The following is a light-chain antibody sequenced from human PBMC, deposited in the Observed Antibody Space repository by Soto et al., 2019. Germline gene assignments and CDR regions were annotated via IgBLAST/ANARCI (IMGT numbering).Light chain of an antibody. J-gene: IGKJ1*01. CDR1: QSVRSNY. V-gene: IGKV3-20*01. Sequence: EIVLTQSPGTLSFSPGERATLSCRSSQSVRSNYLAWYQQKPGQAPRLLIYGASSRATGIPERFSGSGSGTDFTLIISRLEPEDSATYYCLQDFSYPRTFGQGTKVEIK. CDR3: LQDFSYPRT. CDR2: GAS.